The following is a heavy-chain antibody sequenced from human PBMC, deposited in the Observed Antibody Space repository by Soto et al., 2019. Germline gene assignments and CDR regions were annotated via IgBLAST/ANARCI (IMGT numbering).Heavy chain of an antibody. D-gene: IGHD3-16*01. J-gene: IGHJ4*02. CDR1: GDSISTGGYS. V-gene: IGHV4-30-2*05. CDR2: IYYSGNT. Sequence: SETLSLTCDVSGDSISTGGYSWNWIRQPPGKGLEWIGYIYYSGNTDYNPSLKSRLAISIDTSKNQFSLKLSSVTAADTAVYFCAREGGESSDGLYYFDSWGQGSLVTVSS. CDR3: AREGGESSDGLYYFDS.